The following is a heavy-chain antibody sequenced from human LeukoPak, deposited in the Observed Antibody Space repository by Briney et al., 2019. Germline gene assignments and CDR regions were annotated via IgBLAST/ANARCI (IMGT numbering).Heavy chain of an antibody. CDR3: AKPAGSHYYDSSGYYFDY. CDR2: ISSSSSTI. V-gene: IGHV3-48*02. CDR1: GFTFSSYS. D-gene: IGHD3-22*01. Sequence: GGSLRLSCAASGFTFSSYSMNWVRQAPGKGLEWVSYISSSSSTIYYADSVKGRFTISRDNAKNSLYLQMNSLRDEDTAVYYCAKPAGSHYYDSSGYYFDYWGQGTLVTVSS. J-gene: IGHJ4*02.